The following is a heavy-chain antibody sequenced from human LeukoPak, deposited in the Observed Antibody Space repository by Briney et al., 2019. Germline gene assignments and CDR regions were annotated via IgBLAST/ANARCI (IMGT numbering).Heavy chain of an antibody. CDR3: ARGLSRTPPGGY. Sequence: PSEILSLTCAVYRGSFSGYYWSWIRQPPGKGLEWIGEINHSGSTNYNPSLKSRVTISVDTSKNQFSLKLNSVTAADTAVYYCARGLSRTPPGGYWGRGTLVTVSS. J-gene: IGHJ4*02. D-gene: IGHD2-2*01. V-gene: IGHV4-34*01. CDR1: RGSFSGYY. CDR2: INHSGST.